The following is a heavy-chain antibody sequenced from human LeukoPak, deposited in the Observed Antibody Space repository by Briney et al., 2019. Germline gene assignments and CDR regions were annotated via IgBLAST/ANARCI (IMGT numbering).Heavy chain of an antibody. D-gene: IGHD6-13*01. CDR1: GGSISSGGYS. CDR2: IYHSGST. CDR3: ARGILGIAAAGILGMDV. J-gene: IGHJ6*02. Sequence: SQTLSLTCAVSGGSISSGGYSWSWIRQPPGKGLEWIGYIYHSGSTYYNPSLKSRVTISVDRSKNQFSLKLSSVTAADTAVYYCARGILGIAAAGILGMDVWGQGTTVTVS. V-gene: IGHV4-30-2*01.